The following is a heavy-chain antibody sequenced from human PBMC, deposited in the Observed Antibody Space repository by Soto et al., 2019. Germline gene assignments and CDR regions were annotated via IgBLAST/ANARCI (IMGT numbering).Heavy chain of an antibody. CDR3: TTSRGLLRYIFDN. D-gene: IGHD1-1*01. J-gene: IGHJ4*02. CDR1: GFTFINAW. Sequence: GGSLRLSCAASGFTFINAWMNWIRQAPGKGLEWVGRIKSNTDGGTIEYAAPVKGRFTISRDDSRNTLFLQMSSLKAEDTGVYYCTTSRGLLRYIFDNWGQGTLVTVSS. CDR2: IKSNTDGGTI. V-gene: IGHV3-15*07.